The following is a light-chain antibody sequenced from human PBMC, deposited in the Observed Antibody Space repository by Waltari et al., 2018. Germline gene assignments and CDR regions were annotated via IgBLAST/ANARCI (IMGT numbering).Light chain of an antibody. V-gene: IGKV4-1*01. CDR2: WAS. CDR3: QQYYIAPWT. J-gene: IGKJ1*01. Sequence: DVVMTQSPDSLAVSLGECATINCMSTQSVSYSPDNKNYLAWFQQKPGQPPKLLIYWASTRESGVPDRFTGSGSGTDFTLTINSLQAEDVAVYYCQQYYIAPWTFGQGSKVEIK. CDR1: QSVSYSPDNKNY.